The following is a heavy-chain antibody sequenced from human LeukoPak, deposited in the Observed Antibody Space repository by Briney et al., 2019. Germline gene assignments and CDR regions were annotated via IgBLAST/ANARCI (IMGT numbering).Heavy chain of an antibody. CDR3: ARVGSSSSQTFDY. CDR1: GYTFTSYG. CDR2: INPNSGGT. J-gene: IGHJ4*02. D-gene: IGHD6-6*01. Sequence: GASVKVSCKASGYTFTSYGISWVRQAPGQGLEWMGWINPNSGGTNYAQKFQGRVTMTRDTSISTAYMELSRLRSDDTAVYYCARVGSSSSQTFDYWGQGTLVTVSS. V-gene: IGHV1-2*02.